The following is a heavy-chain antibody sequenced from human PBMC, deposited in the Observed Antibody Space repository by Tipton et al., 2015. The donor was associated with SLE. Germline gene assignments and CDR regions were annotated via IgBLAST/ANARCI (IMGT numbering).Heavy chain of an antibody. CDR3: ARTIQFGPGD. CDR1: GGSVSSSNSY. V-gene: IGHV4-39*07. J-gene: IGHJ4*02. CDR2: IYYSGST. D-gene: IGHD5-24*01. Sequence: TLSLTCSVSGGSVSSSNSYWGWIRQPPGKGLEWIGSIYYSGSTYYNPSLKSRVTMSVDTAKHQFSLKVNSVTAADTAVYYCARTIQFGPGDWGRGTLVTVSS.